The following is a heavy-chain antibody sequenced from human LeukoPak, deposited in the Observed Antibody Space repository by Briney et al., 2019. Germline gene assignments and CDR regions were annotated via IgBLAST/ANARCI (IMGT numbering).Heavy chain of an antibody. CDR3: ARESTGYYMDYVWGSYRYREFDY. J-gene: IGHJ4*02. CDR2: INPNSGGT. V-gene: IGHV1-2*02. Sequence: ASVKVSCKASGYTFTGYYMHWVRQAPGQGLEWMGWINPNSGGTNYAQKFQGRVTMTRDTSISTAYMELSRLRSDDTAVYYCARESTGYYMDYVWGSYRYREFDYWGQGTLVTVSS. D-gene: IGHD3-16*02. CDR1: GYTFTGYY.